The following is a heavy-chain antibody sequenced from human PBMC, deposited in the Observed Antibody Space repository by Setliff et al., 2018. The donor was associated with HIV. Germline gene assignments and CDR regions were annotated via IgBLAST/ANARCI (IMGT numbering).Heavy chain of an antibody. Sequence: LRLSCAASGFTSSSFSMYWVRQAPGKGLVWVSRVNSDGRSTNYADSVKGRFTMSRDNSKNTLYLQMNSLRAEDTAVYYCPSSGYNYGGYYMDVWGKGTTVTVS. D-gene: IGHD5-18*01. CDR3: PSSGYNYGGYYMDV. CDR1: GFTSSSFS. J-gene: IGHJ6*03. CDR2: VNSDGRST. V-gene: IGHV3-74*01.